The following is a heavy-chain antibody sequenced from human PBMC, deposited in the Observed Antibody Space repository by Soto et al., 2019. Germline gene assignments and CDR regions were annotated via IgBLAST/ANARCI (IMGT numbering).Heavy chain of an antibody. CDR1: VFTFIGSA. CDR2: IRSKANSYAT. Sequence: VVSRRLACSSSVFTFIGSAMEWVRQAAGKGLEWVGLIRSKANSYATAYAASVKGSFTISIDDSKNTAYLQMNSLKTEDTAVYYCTNPTAMGEDAPFDPWGQGTLVTVSS. V-gene: IGHV3-73*01. CDR3: TNPTAMGEDAPFDP. J-gene: IGHJ5*02. D-gene: IGHD5-18*01.